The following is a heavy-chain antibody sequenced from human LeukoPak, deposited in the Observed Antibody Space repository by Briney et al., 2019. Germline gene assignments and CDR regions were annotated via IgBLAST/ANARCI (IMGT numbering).Heavy chain of an antibody. D-gene: IGHD6-13*01. CDR1: GGSFSGYY. J-gene: IGHJ4*02. Sequence: PSETLSLTCAVYGGSFSGYYWSWIRQPPGKGLEWIEEINHSGSTNYSPSLKSRVTISVDTSKNQFSLKLSSVTAADTAVYYCARGTQQQFEYYFDYWGQGTLVTVSS. CDR2: INHSGST. V-gene: IGHV4-34*01. CDR3: ARGTQQQFEYYFDY.